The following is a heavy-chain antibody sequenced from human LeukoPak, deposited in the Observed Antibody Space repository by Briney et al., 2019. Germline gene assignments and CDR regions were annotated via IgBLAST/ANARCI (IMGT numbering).Heavy chain of an antibody. Sequence: SETLSLTCAVYGGSFSGYYWSWIRQPPGKGLEWIGEINHSGSTNYNPSLMSRVSISVDTSKNQCSLKLSSVTAADTAVCYCAPSSGSDFQHWGQGTLVTVSS. V-gene: IGHV4-34*01. CDR2: INHSGST. CDR3: APSSGSDFQH. CDR1: GGSFSGYY. D-gene: IGHD6-6*01. J-gene: IGHJ1*01.